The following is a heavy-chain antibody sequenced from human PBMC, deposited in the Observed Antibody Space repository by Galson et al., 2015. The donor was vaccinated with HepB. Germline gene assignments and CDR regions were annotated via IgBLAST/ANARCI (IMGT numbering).Heavy chain of an antibody. Sequence: SVKVSCKASGYTFSDYHIHWVRQAPGQGLEWMGRINPSSGGTNFAQKFLGRVTMTRDTSITTVYMELSSLRSDDTALYYCARDIWPRRLDYWGQGTLVTVSS. J-gene: IGHJ4*02. CDR3: ARDIWPRRLDY. V-gene: IGHV1-2*06. D-gene: IGHD1-1*01. CDR1: GYTFSDYH. CDR2: INPSSGGT.